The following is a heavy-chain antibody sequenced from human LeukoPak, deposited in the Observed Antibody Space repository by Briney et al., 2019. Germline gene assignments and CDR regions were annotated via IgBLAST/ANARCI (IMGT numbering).Heavy chain of an antibody. V-gene: IGHV4-39*01. CDR1: GGSISSSSYY. D-gene: IGHD3-3*01. CDR2: IYYSGST. Sequence: SETLSLTCTVSGGSISSSSYYWGWIRQPPGKGLEWIGSIYYSGSTYYNPSLKSRVTISVDTSKNQFSLKLSSVTAADTAVYYCARLHYDFWSGYPHYFDYWGQGTLITVSS. CDR3: ARLHYDFWSGYPHYFDY. J-gene: IGHJ4*02.